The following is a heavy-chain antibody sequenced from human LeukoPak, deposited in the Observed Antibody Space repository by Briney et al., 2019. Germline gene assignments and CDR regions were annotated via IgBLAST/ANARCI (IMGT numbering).Heavy chain of an antibody. CDR3: ARHSHYGSQIYGMDV. D-gene: IGHD3-10*01. CDR1: GYSFTSYW. J-gene: IGHJ6*02. Sequence: GESLKISCKGSGYSFTSYWIGWVRQVPGKGLEWMGIIYPGDSDTRYSPSFQGQVTISADKSISTAYLQWSSLKASDTAMYYCARHSHYGSQIYGMDVWGQGTTVTVSS. V-gene: IGHV5-51*01. CDR2: IYPGDSDT.